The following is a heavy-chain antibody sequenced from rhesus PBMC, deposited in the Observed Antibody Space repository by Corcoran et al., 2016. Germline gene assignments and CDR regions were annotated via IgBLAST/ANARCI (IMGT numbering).Heavy chain of an antibody. CDR2: IINKVNGGTA. J-gene: IGHJ6*01. V-gene: IGHV3S22*01. Sequence: EVQLVESGGGLVQPGGSLRLSCAASGFTFSDYYMSWVRQAPGKGPEWVGFIINKVNGGTAEYAASVKGRFTISRDDSKSIASLQMNSLKTEDTAVYYCARSRGSGSYYSPSYGLDSWGQGVVVTVSS. CDR3: ARSRGSGSYYSPSYGLDS. CDR1: GFTFSDYY. D-gene: IGHD3-16*01.